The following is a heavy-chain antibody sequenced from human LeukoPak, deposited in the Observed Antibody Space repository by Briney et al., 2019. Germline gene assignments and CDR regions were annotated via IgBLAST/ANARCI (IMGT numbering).Heavy chain of an antibody. CDR2: TSGSGGST. CDR3: AKDKLESRGIAVFFDY. CDR1: GFTFSSYA. Sequence: GGSLRLSCAASGFTFSSYAMSWVRQAPGKGLEWVSATSGSGGSTYYADSVKGRFTISRDNSKNTLYLQMNSLRAEDTAVYYCAKDKLESRGIAVFFDYWGQGTLVTVSS. D-gene: IGHD6-19*01. V-gene: IGHV3-23*01. J-gene: IGHJ4*02.